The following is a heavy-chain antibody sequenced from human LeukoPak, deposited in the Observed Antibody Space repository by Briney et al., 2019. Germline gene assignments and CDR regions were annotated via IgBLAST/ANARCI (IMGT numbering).Heavy chain of an antibody. V-gene: IGHV1-2*02. D-gene: IGHD3-22*01. J-gene: IGHJ4*02. Sequence: ASVKVSCKASGYTFTGYYMHWVRQAPGQGLEWMGWINPNSGGTNYAQKFQGRVTMTRDTSISTAYMELSRLRSDDTAVYYCARQYYYDSSGYYFDYWGQGTLVTVS. CDR2: INPNSGGT. CDR3: ARQYYYDSSGYYFDY. CDR1: GYTFTGYY.